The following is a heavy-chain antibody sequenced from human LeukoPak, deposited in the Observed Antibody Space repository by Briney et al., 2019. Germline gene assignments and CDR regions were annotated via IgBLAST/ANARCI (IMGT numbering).Heavy chain of an antibody. Sequence: ASVKVSCKASGYTFTSYGISWVRQAPGQGLEWMGWISAYNGNTNYAQKLQGRVTMTTDTSTSTAYMELSSLRSEDTAVYYCARAPRSSGWYFDFDYWGQGTLVTVSS. V-gene: IGHV1-18*01. D-gene: IGHD6-19*01. CDR2: ISAYNGNT. CDR1: GYTFTSYG. J-gene: IGHJ4*02. CDR3: ARAPRSSGWYFDFDY.